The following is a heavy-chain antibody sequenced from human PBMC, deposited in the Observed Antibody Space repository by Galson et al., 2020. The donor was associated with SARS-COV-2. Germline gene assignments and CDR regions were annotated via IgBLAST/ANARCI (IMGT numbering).Heavy chain of an antibody. CDR1: GGSISSSSYY. V-gene: IGHV4-39*01. Sequence: SEPLSLTCTVSGGSISSSSYYWGWIRQPQGKGLEWIGSIYYSGSTYYNPSLKSRVTISVDTSKNQFSLKLSSVTAADTAVYYCARLLDCSGGSCPHNWFDPWGQGTLVTVSS. CDR3: ARLLDCSGGSCPHNWFDP. D-gene: IGHD2-15*01. CDR2: IYYSGST. J-gene: IGHJ5*02.